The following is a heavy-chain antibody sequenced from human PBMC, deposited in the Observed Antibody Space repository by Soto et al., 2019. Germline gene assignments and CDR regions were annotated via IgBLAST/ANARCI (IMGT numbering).Heavy chain of an antibody. CDR1: GGGNLRDYR. CDR3: ERGGDGYNSGAVY. V-gene: IGHV1-69*01. D-gene: IGHD2-21*01. CDR2: IIPKLGSA. Sequence: QVQLVQSGAEVKEPGSSVKVSCKASGGGNLRDYRTTWVRRAPGQGLEWMGGIIPKLGSANYAQNFQGRVPITADESTNTVYMELRRLRSDDTAVYYCERGGDGYNSGAVYWGQGTPVTVSS. J-gene: IGHJ4*02.